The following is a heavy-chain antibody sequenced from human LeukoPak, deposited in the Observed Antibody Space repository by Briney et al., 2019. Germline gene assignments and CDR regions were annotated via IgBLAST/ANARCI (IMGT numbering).Heavy chain of an antibody. CDR1: GGSISSYY. CDR3: ATFGGGVVVVAATPSG. CDR2: IYYSGST. V-gene: IGHV4-59*12. J-gene: IGHJ4*02. Sequence: PSETLSLTCTVSGGSISSYYWSWIRQPPGKGLEWIGSIYYSGSTYYNPSLKSRVTISVDTSKNQFSLKLSSVTAADTAVYYCATFGGGVVVVAATPSGWGQGTLVTVSS. D-gene: IGHD2-15*01.